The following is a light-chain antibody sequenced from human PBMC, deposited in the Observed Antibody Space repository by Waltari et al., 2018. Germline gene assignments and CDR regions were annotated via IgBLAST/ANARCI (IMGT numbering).Light chain of an antibody. Sequence: QTVVTQEPSLSVSPGGTVTLTCALTSGSVSTTSYATWYQQTPGQPPRTLVYKGSSRSSGVPDRFSGSILGNKAALTITGAQADDECNYYCSLYMGSGIWVFGGGTKLTVL. CDR3: SLYMGSGIWV. CDR2: KGS. CDR1: SGSVSTTSY. V-gene: IGLV8-61*01. J-gene: IGLJ3*02.